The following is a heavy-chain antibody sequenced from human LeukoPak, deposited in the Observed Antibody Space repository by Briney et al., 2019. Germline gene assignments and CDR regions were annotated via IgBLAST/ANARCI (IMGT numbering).Heavy chain of an antibody. CDR2: ISGFGGST. V-gene: IGHV3-43*02. J-gene: IGHJ6*03. CDR3: AKVGAMSISFYSHYMDV. D-gene: IGHD1-26*01. CDR1: GFTFHDYA. Sequence: PGGSLRLSCAASGFTFHDYAMHWVRQAPGKGLEWVSLISGFGGSTYYADFAQVRFTISRDNSKNSLYLQMNSLRTEDTALYYCAKVGAMSISFYSHYMDVWGKGTTVTVSS.